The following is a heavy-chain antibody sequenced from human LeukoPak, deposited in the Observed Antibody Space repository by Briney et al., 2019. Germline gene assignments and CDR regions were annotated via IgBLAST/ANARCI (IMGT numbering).Heavy chain of an antibody. J-gene: IGHJ6*02. CDR2: INSDGSST. Sequence: GGSLRLSCAASGFTFSSYWTHWVRQAPGKGLVWVSRINSDGSSTSYADSVKGRFTISRDNAKNTLYLQMNSLRAEDTAVYYCAREYSSSWYYYYGMDVWGQGTTVTVSS. CDR3: AREYSSSWYYYYGMDV. D-gene: IGHD6-13*01. V-gene: IGHV3-74*01. CDR1: GFTFSSYW.